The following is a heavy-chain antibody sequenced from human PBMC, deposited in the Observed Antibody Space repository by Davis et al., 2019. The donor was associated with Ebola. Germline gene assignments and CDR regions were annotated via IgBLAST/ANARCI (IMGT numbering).Heavy chain of an antibody. Sequence: SETLSLTCAVYGGSFSGYYWSWIRQPPGKGLEWIGEINHSGSTNYNPSLKSRVTISVDTAKNQFSLKLSSVTAAATAVYYCARHGSGYGMDVWGQGTTVTVSS. V-gene: IGHV4-34*01. CDR1: GGSFSGYY. D-gene: IGHD3-3*01. J-gene: IGHJ6*02. CDR3: ARHGSGYGMDV. CDR2: INHSGST.